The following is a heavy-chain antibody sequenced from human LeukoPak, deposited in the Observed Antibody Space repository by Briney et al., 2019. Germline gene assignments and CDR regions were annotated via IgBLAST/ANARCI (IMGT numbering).Heavy chain of an antibody. D-gene: IGHD1-1*01. CDR3: ARSGRLRMISFI. Sequence: SVKVSYKASGGTFSSYAISWVRQAPGQGLEWMGGIIPIFGTANYAQKFQGRVTITADESTSTAYMELSSLRSEDTAVYYCARSGRLRMISFIWAQGTMVTVSS. CDR2: IIPIFGTA. V-gene: IGHV1-69*13. CDR1: GGTFSSYA. J-gene: IGHJ3*02.